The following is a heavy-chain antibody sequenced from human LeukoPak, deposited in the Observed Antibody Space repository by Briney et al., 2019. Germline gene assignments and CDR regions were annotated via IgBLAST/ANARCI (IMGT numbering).Heavy chain of an antibody. J-gene: IGHJ6*03. Sequence: GESLKISCKGSGYSFINYWIGWVRQMPGKGLEWMGIIYPGDSDTRYSPSFQGQVTISADKSISTAYLQWSSLKASDTAMYYCARGVPKTNYYYYYMDVWGKGTTVTVSS. D-gene: IGHD4-11*01. CDR2: IYPGDSDT. CDR3: ARGVPKTNYYYYYMDV. V-gene: IGHV5-51*01. CDR1: GYSFINYW.